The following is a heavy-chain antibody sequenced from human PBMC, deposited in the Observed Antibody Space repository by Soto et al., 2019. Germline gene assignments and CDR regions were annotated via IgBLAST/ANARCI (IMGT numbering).Heavy chain of an antibody. CDR1: GFTFSSYA. Sequence: GGSLRLSCAASGFTFSSYAMSWVRQAPGKGLEWVSAISGSGGSTYYADSVKGRFTISRDNSKNTLYLQMNSLRAEDTAVYYCAKSPPYYDSSGYYYTAYYYYGMDVWGQGPTVTVSS. CDR3: AKSPPYYDSSGYYYTAYYYYGMDV. CDR2: ISGSGGST. J-gene: IGHJ6*02. D-gene: IGHD3-22*01. V-gene: IGHV3-23*01.